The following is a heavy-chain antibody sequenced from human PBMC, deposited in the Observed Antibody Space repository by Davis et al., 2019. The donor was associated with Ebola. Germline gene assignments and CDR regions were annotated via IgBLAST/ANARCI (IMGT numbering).Heavy chain of an antibody. CDR2: TYYYRSKWYI. CDR3: TRGWLRSKFDY. D-gene: IGHD5-12*01. Sequence: HSQTLSLTCAISGDSVSSGGWNWIRLSPSRGLEWLGRTYYYRSKWYIDYAESVRGRIIINPDTSKNQLSLQVNSVTPEDTAVYYCTRGWLRSKFDYWGRGTLVTVSS. V-gene: IGHV6-1*01. CDR1: GDSVSSGG. J-gene: IGHJ4*02.